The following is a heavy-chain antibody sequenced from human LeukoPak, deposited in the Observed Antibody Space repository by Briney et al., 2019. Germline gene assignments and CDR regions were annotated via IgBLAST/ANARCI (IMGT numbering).Heavy chain of an antibody. D-gene: IGHD3-22*01. CDR3: ARRQLHLWIAYYYDSSGYFDY. CDR1: GYSMSSGYY. CDR2: IYHSGSP. Sequence: SETLSLTCAVSGYSMSSGYYWDRIRQPPGKGLEWVGRIYHSGSPYYNPSLKSRVTISVDTSKNQLYLKLSSVTAADTAVYFCARRQLHLWIAYYYDSSGYFDYWGQGTLVTVSS. V-gene: IGHV4-38-2*01. J-gene: IGHJ4*02.